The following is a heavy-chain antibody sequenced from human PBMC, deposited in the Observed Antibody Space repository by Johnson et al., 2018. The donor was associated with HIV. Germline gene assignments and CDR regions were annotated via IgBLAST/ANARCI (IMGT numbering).Heavy chain of an antibody. CDR1: GFTFSSYA. J-gene: IGHJ3*02. CDR2: ISYDGSNK. D-gene: IGHD3-10*01. Sequence: QVQLVESGGGVVQPGRSLRLSCAASGFTFSSYAMHWVRQAPGKGLEWVAVISYDGSNKYYADSVKGRFTISRDNSKNTLYLQMNSLRAEDTAGYYCAKGWDYYGSGSAFDIWGQGTMVTGSS. CDR3: AKGWDYYGSGSAFDI. V-gene: IGHV3-30-3*01.